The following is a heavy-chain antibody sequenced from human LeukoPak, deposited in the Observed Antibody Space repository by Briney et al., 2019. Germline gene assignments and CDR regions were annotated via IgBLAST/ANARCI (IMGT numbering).Heavy chain of an antibody. D-gene: IGHD3-22*01. J-gene: IGHJ4*02. V-gene: IGHV4-39*01. Sequence: PSETLSLTCTVSGGSISTSSYYWAWIRQPPGKGLEWIGNIYYSGSTFYNPSLESRVTISVDTSKNQFSLKLTSVTAADTAVYYCARLSLQYCDDSSGLDYWGQGTLVSVSS. CDR2: IYYSGST. CDR3: ARLSLQYCDDSSGLDY. CDR1: GGSISTSSYY.